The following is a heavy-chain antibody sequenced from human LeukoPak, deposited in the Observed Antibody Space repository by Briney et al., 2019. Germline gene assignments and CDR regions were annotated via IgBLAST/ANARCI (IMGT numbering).Heavy chain of an antibody. V-gene: IGHV4-39*01. CDR1: GGSISSSSYY. CDR3: ARLYYYGAFDI. D-gene: IGHD3-10*01. Sequence: SETLSLTCTVSGGSISSSSYYWGWIRQPPGKGLEWNGSIYYSGSTYYNPSLKSRVTISVDTSKNQFSLKLSSVTAADTAVYYCARLYYYGAFDIWGQGTMVTVSS. J-gene: IGHJ3*02. CDR2: IYYSGST.